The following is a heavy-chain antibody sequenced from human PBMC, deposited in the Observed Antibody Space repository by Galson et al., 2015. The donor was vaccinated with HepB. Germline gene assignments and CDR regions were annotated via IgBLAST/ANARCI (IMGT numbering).Heavy chain of an antibody. V-gene: IGHV3-30-3*01. Sequence: SLRLSCAASGFTFSSYAMHWVRQAPGKGLEWVAVISYDGSNKYYADSVKGRFTISRDNSKNTLYLQMNSLRAEDTAVYYCARGQYDYVWGSYWGGMDVWGQGTTVTVSS. CDR1: GFTFSSYA. CDR2: ISYDGSNK. D-gene: IGHD3-16*01. CDR3: ARGQYDYVWGSYWGGMDV. J-gene: IGHJ6*02.